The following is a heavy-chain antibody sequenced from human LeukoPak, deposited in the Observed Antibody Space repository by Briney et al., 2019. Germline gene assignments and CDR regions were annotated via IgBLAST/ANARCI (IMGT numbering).Heavy chain of an antibody. V-gene: IGHV1-2*04. D-gene: IGHD6-13*01. J-gene: IGHJ4*02. CDR3: ARAAGDYYFDY. Sequence: ASVRVSCKASGYTFTGYYMHWVRQAPGQGLEWMGWINPNSGGTNYAQKFQGWVTMTRDTSISTAYMELSRLRSDDTAVYYCARAAGDYYFDYWGQGTLVTVSS. CDR1: GYTFTGYY. CDR2: INPNSGGT.